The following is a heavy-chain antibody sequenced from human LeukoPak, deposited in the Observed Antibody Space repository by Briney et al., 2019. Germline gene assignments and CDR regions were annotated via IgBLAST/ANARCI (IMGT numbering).Heavy chain of an antibody. CDR2: IYYSGST. V-gene: IGHV4-59*01. CDR3: ARVGGWLWLDY. CDR1: GGSISSYY. D-gene: IGHD5-18*01. Sequence: SETLSLTCTVSGGSISSYYWSWIRQPPGKGLEWIGYIYYSGSTNYNPSLKSRVTISVDTSKNQFSLKLSSVTAADTAVYYCARVGGWLWLDYWGQGTLVTVSS. J-gene: IGHJ4*02.